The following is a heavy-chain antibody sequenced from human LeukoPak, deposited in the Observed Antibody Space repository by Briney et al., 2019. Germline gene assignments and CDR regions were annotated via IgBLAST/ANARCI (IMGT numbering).Heavy chain of an antibody. CDR1: GGSISSSSYY. CDR3: ARRGLAYCGGDCYNGLDPIDY. V-gene: IGHV4-39*01. CDR2: IYYSGST. D-gene: IGHD2-21*02. J-gene: IGHJ4*02. Sequence: MPSETLSLTCTVSGGSISSSSYYWGWIRPPPGKGLEWIGCIYYSGSTYYTLSLKSRVTISVDTSKYQFSLKRSSVTAADTAVYYCARRGLAYCGGDCYNGLDPIDYWGQGTLVTVSS.